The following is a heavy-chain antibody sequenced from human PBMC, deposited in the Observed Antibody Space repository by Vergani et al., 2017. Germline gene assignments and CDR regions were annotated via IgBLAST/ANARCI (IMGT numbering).Heavy chain of an antibody. V-gene: IGHV4-38-2*02. J-gene: IGHJ4*02. D-gene: IGHD2-15*01. CDR2: ISHSGYT. CDR1: GYSISSGYY. CDR3: VRDPWESGGPYSGC. Sequence: QVQLQESGPGLLKPSETLSLTCTVSGYSISSGYYWGWIRQPPGEGLEWIGSISHSGYTFYSPSLKSRVSMSVDTSKNQFSLRVNSVTAADTAVYYCVRDPWESGGPYSGCWGRGTLVSVPS.